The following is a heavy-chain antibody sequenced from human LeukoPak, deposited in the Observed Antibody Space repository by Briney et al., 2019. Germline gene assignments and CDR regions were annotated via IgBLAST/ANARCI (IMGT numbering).Heavy chain of an antibody. CDR3: ARDPSGWQHY. Sequence: ASVKVSXKASGYTFTSYYMHWVRQAPGQGLEWMGIINPSGGSTSYAQKFQGRVTMTRDTSTSTVYMELSRLRSDDTAVYYCARDPSGWQHYWGQGTLVTVSS. V-gene: IGHV1-46*01. J-gene: IGHJ4*02. CDR1: GYTFTSYY. D-gene: IGHD6-19*01. CDR2: INPSGGST.